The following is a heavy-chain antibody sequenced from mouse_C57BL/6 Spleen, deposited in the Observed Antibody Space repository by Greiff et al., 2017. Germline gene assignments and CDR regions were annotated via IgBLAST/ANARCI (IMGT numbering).Heavy chain of an antibody. Sequence: VQLQESGAELARPGASVKLSCKASGYTFTSYGISWVKQRTGQGLEWIGEIYPRSGNTYYNEKFKGKATLTADKSSSTAYMELRSLTSEDSAVYFCARWGYGNYEAMDYWGQGTSVTVSS. CDR1: GYTFTSYG. CDR2: IYPRSGNT. J-gene: IGHJ4*01. D-gene: IGHD2-10*02. CDR3: ARWGYGNYEAMDY. V-gene: IGHV1-81*01.